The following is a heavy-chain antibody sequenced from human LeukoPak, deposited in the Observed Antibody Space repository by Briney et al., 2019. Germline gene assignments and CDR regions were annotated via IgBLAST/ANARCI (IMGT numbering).Heavy chain of an antibody. V-gene: IGHV3-48*03. CDR2: ISSSGSTI. Sequence: PGRSLRLSCAASGFTFSSYEMNWVRQAPGKGLEWVSYISSSGSTIYYADSVKGRFTISRDNAKNSLYLQMNSLRAEDTAVYYCARVLVPAARPPYYYYYGMDVWGQGTTVTVSS. CDR3: ARVLVPAARPPYYYYYGMDV. CDR1: GFTFSSYE. J-gene: IGHJ6*02. D-gene: IGHD2-2*01.